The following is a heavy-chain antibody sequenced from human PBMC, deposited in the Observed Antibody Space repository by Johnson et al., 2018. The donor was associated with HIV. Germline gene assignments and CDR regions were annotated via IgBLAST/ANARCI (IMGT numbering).Heavy chain of an antibody. CDR2: ISYDGSNK. CDR3: ARGSAWADFWSGRGAFDI. D-gene: IGHD3-3*01. V-gene: IGHV3-30*04. J-gene: IGHJ3*02. CDR1: GFPFSSYA. Sequence: QVQLVESGGGVVQPGRSLRLSCAASGFPFSSYAMHWVRQAPGKGLEWVAVISYDGSNKYYADSVKGRFTISRDNSKNTLYLQMKSLRAEDTAWYHCARGSAWADFWSGRGAFDIWGQATMVTVSS.